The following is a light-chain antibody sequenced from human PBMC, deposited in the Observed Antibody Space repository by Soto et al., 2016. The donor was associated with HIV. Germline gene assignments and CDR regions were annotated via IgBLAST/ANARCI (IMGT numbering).Light chain of an antibody. J-gene: IGKJ2*01. V-gene: IGKV2-28*01. CDR2: LGS. CDR1: QSLLHSNGYNY. CDR3: MQAIQLPYT. Sequence: DIVMTQSPLSLPVTPGEPASISCRSSQSLLHSNGYNYLDWYLQKPGQSPQLLIYLGSNRASGVPDRFSGSGSGTDFTLKISRVEAEDVGVYSCMQAIQLPYTFGLGDQAGDQT.